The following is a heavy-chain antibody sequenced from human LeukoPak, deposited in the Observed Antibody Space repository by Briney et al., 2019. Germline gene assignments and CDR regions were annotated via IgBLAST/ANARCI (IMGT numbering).Heavy chain of an antibody. CDR1: GYTFSSYW. D-gene: IGHD2-21*01. J-gene: IGHJ4*02. Sequence: GESLKISCKASGYTFSSYWIGWVRQMPGKGLEWMGVIYPEDSDTRYSPSFQGQVTISADMSISTAYLQWSSLKASDTAMYYCARIYCEVESTCWGQGTLVTVSS. CDR2: IYPEDSDT. CDR3: ARIYCEVESTC. V-gene: IGHV5-51*01.